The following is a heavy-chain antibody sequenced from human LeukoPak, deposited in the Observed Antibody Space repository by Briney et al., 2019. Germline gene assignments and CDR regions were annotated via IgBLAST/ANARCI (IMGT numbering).Heavy chain of an antibody. D-gene: IGHD3-9*01. CDR3: TTKGGRSFDWLFDY. CDR1: GFTFTNAW. J-gene: IGHJ4*02. Sequence: GGSLRLSCAASGFTFTNAWMSWVRQAPGKGLEWVGRIKSKTDGGTTDYAAPVKGRFTISRDDSKNTLYLQMNSLKTEDTAVYYCTTKGGRSFDWLFDYWGQGTLVTVAS. CDR2: IKSKTDGGTT. V-gene: IGHV3-15*01.